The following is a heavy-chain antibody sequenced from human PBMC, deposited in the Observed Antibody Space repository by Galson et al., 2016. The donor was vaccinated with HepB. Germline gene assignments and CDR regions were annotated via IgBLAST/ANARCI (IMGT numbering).Heavy chain of an antibody. CDR2: ITSSGRTI. J-gene: IGHJ6*02. D-gene: IGHD2-21*02. Sequence: SLRLSCAASGFTFSDYYMSWIRQAPGKGLEWISFITSSGRTIYYADSVKGRFTISRDNTKIPLYLQMNSLRAEDTALYYCARTAAVTGIDIYYYGMDVWGQGTTVTVSS. CDR3: ARTAAVTGIDIYYYGMDV. V-gene: IGHV3-11*01. CDR1: GFTFSDYY.